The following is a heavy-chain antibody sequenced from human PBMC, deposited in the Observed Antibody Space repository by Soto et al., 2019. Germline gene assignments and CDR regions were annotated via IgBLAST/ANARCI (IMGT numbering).Heavy chain of an antibody. CDR3: ARSAYCGGDCSNYYYGMDV. J-gene: IGHJ6*02. CDR2: ISSSSSTI. CDR1: GFTFSSYS. D-gene: IGHD2-21*02. Sequence: GGSLRLSCAASGFTFSSYSMNWVRQAPGKGLEWVSYISSSSSTIYYADSVKGRFTISRDNAKNSLYLQMNSLRDEDTAGYYCARSAYCGGDCSNYYYGMDVWGQGTTVTVSS. V-gene: IGHV3-48*02.